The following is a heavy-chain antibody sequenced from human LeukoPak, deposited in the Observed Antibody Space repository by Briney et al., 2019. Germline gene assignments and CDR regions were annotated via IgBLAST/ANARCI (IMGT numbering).Heavy chain of an antibody. CDR3: VGDYDSSGYAIDY. V-gene: IGHV3-11*01. D-gene: IGHD3-22*01. CDR1: GFTFSDYY. CDR2: ISSSGSTI. J-gene: IGHJ4*02. Sequence: GGSLRLSCAASGFTFSDYYMSWIRQAPGKGLEWVSYISSSGSTIYYVDSVKGRFTISRDNAKNSLYLQMNSLRAEDTAVYYCVGDYDSSGYAIDYWGQGTLVTVSS.